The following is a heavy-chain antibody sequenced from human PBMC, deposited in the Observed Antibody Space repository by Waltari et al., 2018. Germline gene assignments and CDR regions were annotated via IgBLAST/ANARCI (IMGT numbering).Heavy chain of an antibody. Sequence: QVQLMQSGAEDKQPGSSVKVSCKASGGTFSIHAFTWVRQAPGQGLEWLGGVIPMFGTVNYAQRFQGRVTITAAESTSTIYMELHTLRSEDTAVYYCASGAGYCSSSNCPHDAFNVWGQGTMVTVSS. CDR3: ASGAGYCSSSNCPHDAFNV. D-gene: IGHD2-2*01. V-gene: IGHV1-69*01. CDR2: VIPMFGTV. CDR1: GGTFSIHA. J-gene: IGHJ3*01.